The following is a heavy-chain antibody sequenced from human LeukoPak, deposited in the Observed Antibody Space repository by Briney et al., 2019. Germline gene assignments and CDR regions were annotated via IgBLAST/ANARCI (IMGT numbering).Heavy chain of an antibody. V-gene: IGHV5-51*01. Sequence: GESLKISCKGSGYSFTSYWIGWVRQMPGKGLEWMGIIYPGDSDTRYSPSFQGQVTISADKSISTAYLQWSSLKASDTAMYYCARSYDSSGYYDPQGRRFDYWGQGTLVTVSS. CDR3: ARSYDSSGYYDPQGRRFDY. CDR2: IYPGDSDT. CDR1: GYSFTSYW. D-gene: IGHD3-22*01. J-gene: IGHJ4*02.